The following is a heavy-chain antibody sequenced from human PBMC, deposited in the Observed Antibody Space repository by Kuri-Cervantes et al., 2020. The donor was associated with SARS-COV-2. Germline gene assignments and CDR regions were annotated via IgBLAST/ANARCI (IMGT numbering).Heavy chain of an antibody. D-gene: IGHD2-2*01. J-gene: IGHJ3*02. CDR1: GFTFSSYA. CDR2: ISGSGGST. CDR3: ARGYCSSTSCARPLGDGAFDI. V-gene: IGHV3-23*01. Sequence: GGSLRLSCAASGFTFSSYAMIWVRQAPGKGLEWVSAISGSGGSTYYADSVKGRFTISRDNSKNTLYLQMNSLRAEDTAVYYCARGYCSSTSCARPLGDGAFDIWGQGTMVTVSS.